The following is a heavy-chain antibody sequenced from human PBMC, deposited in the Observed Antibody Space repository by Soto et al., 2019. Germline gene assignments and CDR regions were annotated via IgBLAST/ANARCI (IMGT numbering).Heavy chain of an antibody. Sequence: QVQLVQSGAEVKKPGSSVKVSCKASGGTFSSYAISWVRQAPGQGLEWMGGIIPIFGTANYAQKFQGRVTINADEFTSTAYMELSSLRSDDTAVYYCARFSSSTFPYIDYWGQGTLVTVSS. CDR1: GGTFSSYA. D-gene: IGHD6-6*01. V-gene: IGHV1-69*12. CDR3: ARFSSSTFPYIDY. J-gene: IGHJ4*02. CDR2: IIPIFGTA.